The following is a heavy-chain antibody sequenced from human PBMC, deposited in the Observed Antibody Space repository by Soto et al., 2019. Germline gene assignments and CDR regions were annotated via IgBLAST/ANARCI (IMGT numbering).Heavy chain of an antibody. Sequence: SVKVSCKASGGTFSSFAISWVRQAPGPGLEWMGGIIPIFDTATYAQKFQGRVTITADESTSTAYMELSSLRSEDTAVYYCARGKNNYDFWSGSHSALDIWGQGTMVTVSS. CDR1: GGTFSSFA. CDR2: IIPIFDTA. CDR3: ARGKNNYDFWSGSHSALDI. D-gene: IGHD3-3*01. V-gene: IGHV1-69*13. J-gene: IGHJ3*02.